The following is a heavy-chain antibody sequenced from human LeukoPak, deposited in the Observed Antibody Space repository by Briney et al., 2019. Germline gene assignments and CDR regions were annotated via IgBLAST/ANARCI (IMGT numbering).Heavy chain of an antibody. J-gene: IGHJ3*02. CDR1: GYSLSSGFF. Sequence: SETLSLTCTVSGYSLSSGFFCDWIRQSPGKGLEWIGSFSHRGGSYHNPSLKSRVTISVDTSKNQFSLKLLSVTAADTAVYYCARSNYYYDSSGYSFDIWGQGTMVTVSS. V-gene: IGHV4-38-2*02. CDR2: FSHRGGS. CDR3: ARSNYYYDSSGYSFDI. D-gene: IGHD3-22*01.